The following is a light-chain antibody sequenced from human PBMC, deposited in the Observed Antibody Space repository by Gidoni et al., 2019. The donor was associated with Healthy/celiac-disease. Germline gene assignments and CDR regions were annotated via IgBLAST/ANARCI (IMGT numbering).Light chain of an antibody. Sequence: VQMTPSPSALSASVGDRVTITCRASQGISNDLGWYQQKPGEAPQRLIYAASSLQRVVLSRFSGSRSGTEFTLTISSMQPEDFATDYCLQHNSYPRNTFGQGTKLEIK. V-gene: IGKV1-17*01. CDR3: LQHNSYPRNT. J-gene: IGKJ2*01. CDR2: AAS. CDR1: QGISND.